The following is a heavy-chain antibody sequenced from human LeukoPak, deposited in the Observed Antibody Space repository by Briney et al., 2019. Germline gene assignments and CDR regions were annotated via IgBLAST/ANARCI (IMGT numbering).Heavy chain of an antibody. V-gene: IGHV1-3*01. CDR3: ARDPPYGSLFDY. CDR1: GYTFTSYA. CDR2: INAGNGNT. J-gene: IGHJ4*02. D-gene: IGHD4-17*01. Sequence: ASVKVSCTASGYTFTSYAMHWVRQAPGQRLEWMGWINAGNGNTKYSQKFQGRVTITRDTSASTAYMELSSLRSEDTAVYYCARDPPYGSLFDYWGQGTLVTGSS.